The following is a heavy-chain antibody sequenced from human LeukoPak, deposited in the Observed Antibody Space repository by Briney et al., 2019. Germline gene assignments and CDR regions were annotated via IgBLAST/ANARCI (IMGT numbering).Heavy chain of an antibody. J-gene: IGHJ4*02. Sequence: GGSLGLSCAASGFTFSSYSMNWVRQAPGKGLEWVSSISSSSSYIYYADSVKGRFTISRDNAKNSLYLQMNSLRAEDTAVYYCARDPTTVTVFDYWGQGTLVTVSS. D-gene: IGHD4-11*01. CDR3: ARDPTTVTVFDY. CDR1: GFTFSSYS. V-gene: IGHV3-21*01. CDR2: ISSSSSYI.